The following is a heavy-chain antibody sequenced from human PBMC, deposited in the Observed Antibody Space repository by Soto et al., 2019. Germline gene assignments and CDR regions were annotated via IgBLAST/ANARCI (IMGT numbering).Heavy chain of an antibody. D-gene: IGHD3-10*01. CDR3: ARDPAMVRGNYYYLDV. V-gene: IGHV3-33*01. Sequence: QLGGSLRLSCSASGFTFSSYGMHWVRQAPGKGLEWVAVIWYDGSNKYYADSVKGRFTISRDNSKNTRYLQMNSLRAEDKAVYYCARDPAMVRGNYYYLDVWGKGTTVTVSS. CDR2: IWYDGSNK. J-gene: IGHJ6*03. CDR1: GFTFSSYG.